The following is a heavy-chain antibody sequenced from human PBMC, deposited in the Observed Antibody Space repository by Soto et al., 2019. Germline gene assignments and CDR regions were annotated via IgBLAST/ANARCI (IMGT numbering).Heavy chain of an antibody. CDR2: TYYRSKWYN. V-gene: IGHV6-1*01. D-gene: IGHD6-13*01. J-gene: IGHJ5*02. CDR3: ARDESTSGVYCSSWSEGGNCFDP. CDR1: GDSVSSNSAA. Sequence: PSQTLSLTCAISGDSVSSNSAAWNWIRQSPSRGLEWLGRTYYRSKWYNDYAVSVKSRITINPDTSKNQFSLQLNSVTPEDTAVYYCARDESTSGVYCSSWSEGGNCFDPWGRGTLVPV.